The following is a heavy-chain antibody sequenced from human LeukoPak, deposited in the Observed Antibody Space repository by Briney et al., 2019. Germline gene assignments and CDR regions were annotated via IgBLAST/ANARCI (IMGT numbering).Heavy chain of an antibody. CDR1: GLTVSSNY. J-gene: IGHJ4*02. CDR3: ASIGSYTGVYFDY. CDR2: IYSGGST. D-gene: IGHD1-26*01. Sequence: GGSLRLSCAASGLTVSSNYMSWVRQAPGKGLEWVSVIYSGGSTYYADSVKGRFTIPRHNSKNTLYLQMNSLRAEDTAVYYCASIGSYTGVYFDYWGQGTLVTVSS. V-gene: IGHV3-53*04.